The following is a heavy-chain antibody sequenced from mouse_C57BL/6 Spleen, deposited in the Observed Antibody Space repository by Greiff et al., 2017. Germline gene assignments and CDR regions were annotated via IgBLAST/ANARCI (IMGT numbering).Heavy chain of an antibody. D-gene: IGHD1-1*01. CDR2: LWSGGST. V-gene: IGHV2-2*01. CDR3: ARNGIYYYGSSYVDFDV. CDR1: GFSLTSYG. J-gene: IGHJ1*03. Sequence: QVQLKESGPGLVQPSQSLSITCTVSGFSLTSYGVHWVRQSPGKGLEWLGVLWSGGSTDYNAAFISRLSISKDNSKSQVFFKMNSLQADDTAIYYCARNGIYYYGSSYVDFDVWGTGTTVTVSS.